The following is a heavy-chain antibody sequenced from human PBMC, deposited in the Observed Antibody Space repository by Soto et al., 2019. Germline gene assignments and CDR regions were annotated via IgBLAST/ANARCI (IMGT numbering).Heavy chain of an antibody. Sequence: SVKVSCKASGGTFSSYAISWVRQAPGQGLEWMGGIIPIFGTANYAQKFQGRVTITADESTSTAYMELSSLRSEDTAVYYCARGNYYYYGMDVWGQGTTVTVSS. V-gene: IGHV1-69*13. CDR1: GGTFSSYA. CDR3: ARGNYYYYGMDV. J-gene: IGHJ6*02. CDR2: IIPIFGTA.